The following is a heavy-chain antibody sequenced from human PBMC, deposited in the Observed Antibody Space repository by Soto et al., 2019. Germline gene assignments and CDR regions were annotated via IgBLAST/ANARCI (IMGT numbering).Heavy chain of an antibody. CDR3: ASLKTATPAGDGMDV. CDR1: GYSFTNSW. V-gene: IGHV5-10-1*01. Sequence: GESLNISCKGSGYSFTNSWITRVRQMPGQGLEWMATTDRSDSHTNYSPSFRHNVTISADKSISTAYLQWSSLKASDSAMYYCASLKTATPAGDGMDVWGQGTTVTVSS. J-gene: IGHJ6*02. D-gene: IGHD1-1*01. CDR2: TDRSDSHT.